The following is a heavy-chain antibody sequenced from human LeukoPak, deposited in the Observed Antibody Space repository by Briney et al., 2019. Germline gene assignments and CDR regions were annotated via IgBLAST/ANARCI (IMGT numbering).Heavy chain of an antibody. V-gene: IGHV3-23*01. CDR2: ISGSGGST. CDR1: GLTFSSYA. J-gene: IGHJ4*02. CDR3: AKDSWRSSGYCYPFDY. D-gene: IGHD3-22*01. Sequence: PGGSLRLSCAASGLTFSSYAMNWVRQAPGKGLEWVSAISGSGGSTYYADSVKGRFTISRDNSKNTLYLQMNSLRAEDTAVYYCAKDSWRSSGYCYPFDYWGQGTLVTVSS.